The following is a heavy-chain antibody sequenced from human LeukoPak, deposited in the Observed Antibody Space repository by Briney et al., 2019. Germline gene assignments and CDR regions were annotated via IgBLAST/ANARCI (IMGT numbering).Heavy chain of an antibody. J-gene: IGHJ3*02. Sequence: SETLSLTCIVSGASISSDYWSWIRQPPGKGLEWIGYTFFSGSTNYNPSLKSRVTMSVDTSKNQFSLNLSSVTAADTAVYYCARGEMATIEDAFDIWGQGTMVTVSS. D-gene: IGHD5-24*01. CDR2: TFFSGST. V-gene: IGHV4-59*01. CDR1: GASISSDY. CDR3: ARGEMATIEDAFDI.